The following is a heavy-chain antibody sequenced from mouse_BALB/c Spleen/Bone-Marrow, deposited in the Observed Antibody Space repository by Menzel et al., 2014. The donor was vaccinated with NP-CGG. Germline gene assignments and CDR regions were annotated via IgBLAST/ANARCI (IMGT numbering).Heavy chain of an antibody. V-gene: IGHV1-87*01. CDR1: GYTFTSYW. D-gene: IGHD1-1*01. Sequence: VQLQQFGAELARPGASVKLSCKASGYTFTSYWVQWVKQRPGQGLEWIGAIHPGGGDTRNTQKFKGKDTLTEDKSSSTAYMQLSSLASEDSAVYYCARNYYYGSSWNAMDYWSQGTSVTVAS. J-gene: IGHJ4*01. CDR2: IHPGGGDT. CDR3: ARNYYYGSSWNAMDY.